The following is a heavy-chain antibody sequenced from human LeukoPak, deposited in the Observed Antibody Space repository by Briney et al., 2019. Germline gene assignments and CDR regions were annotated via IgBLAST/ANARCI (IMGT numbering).Heavy chain of an antibody. J-gene: IGHJ4*02. CDR3: ARQFYDNSGYSYDTYYFDY. V-gene: IGHV5-51*01. CDR2: VYPGGSHT. Sequence: GESLQISCKASGYKFTSHWIGWVRQMPGKGLEWMGIVYPGGSHTKYSPAFEGQVIISADKSITTAYLQWSSLKASDTAMYYCARQFYDNSGYSYDTYYFDYWGQGTLVTVSP. CDR1: GYKFTSHW. D-gene: IGHD3-22*01.